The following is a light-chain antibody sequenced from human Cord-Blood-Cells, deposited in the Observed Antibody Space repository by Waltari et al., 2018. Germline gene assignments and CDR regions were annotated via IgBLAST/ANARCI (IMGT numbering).Light chain of an antibody. CDR1: SSDVGSYNL. CDR3: CSYAGSSTLV. CDR2: EGS. V-gene: IGLV2-23*01. J-gene: IGLJ3*02. Sequence: QTDLTHPASESGSPGQSITISCTGTSSDVGSYNLVSWYQQHPGKAPKLMIYEGSKRTAGVSNRFSGSKSGNTASLTISGLQAEDEANYYCCSYAGSSTLVFGGGTKLTVL.